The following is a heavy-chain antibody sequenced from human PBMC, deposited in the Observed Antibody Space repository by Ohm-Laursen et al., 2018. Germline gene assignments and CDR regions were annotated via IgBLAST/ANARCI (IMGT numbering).Heavy chain of an antibody. CDR3: TTDHYS. CDR2: IKSKIHGGTA. V-gene: IGHV3-15*01. CDR1: GFTFSNAW. J-gene: IGHJ4*02. Sequence: SLRLSCAASGFTFSNAWMSWARQAPGKGLEWVGHIKSKIHGGTADYAAPVKGRFTISRDDSKDTVYLQMSSLKIEDTAVYYCTTDHYSWGQGTLVTVSS.